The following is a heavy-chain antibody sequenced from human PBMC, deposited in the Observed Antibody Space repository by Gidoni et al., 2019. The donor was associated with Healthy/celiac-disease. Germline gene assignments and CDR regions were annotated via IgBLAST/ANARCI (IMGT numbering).Heavy chain of an antibody. Sequence: EVQLVESGGGLVQPGRSLRLSCAASGFTFDDYAMHWVRQAPGKGLEWVSGISWNSGSIGYADSVKGRFTISRDNAKNSLYLQMNSLRAEDTAWYYCAKDSSGWKDAFDIWGQGTMVTVSS. CDR2: ISWNSGSI. J-gene: IGHJ3*02. CDR3: AKDSSGWKDAFDI. V-gene: IGHV3-9*01. D-gene: IGHD6-19*01. CDR1: GFTFDDYA.